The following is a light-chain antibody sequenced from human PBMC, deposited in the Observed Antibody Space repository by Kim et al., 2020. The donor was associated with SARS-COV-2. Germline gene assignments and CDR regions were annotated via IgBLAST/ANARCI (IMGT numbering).Light chain of an antibody. CDR3: QQYENWPWT. CDR1: LPVGIH. V-gene: IGKV3-15*01. CDR2: GAS. J-gene: IGKJ1*01. Sequence: TQSPAIVSASLGETVTLTCRARLPVGIHLAWYHQRPGQAPRLIMYGASSRAAGSPARFSGSGSATEFTLTISSLQSEDLGVYHCQQYENWPWTFGPGTKVDIK.